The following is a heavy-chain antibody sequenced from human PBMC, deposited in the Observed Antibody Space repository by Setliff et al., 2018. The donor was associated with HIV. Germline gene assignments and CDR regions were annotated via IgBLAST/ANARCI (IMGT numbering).Heavy chain of an antibody. Sequence: PGGSLRLSCAASGFTFSSYSMNWVRQSPGKGLEWVSYTRSGSGTVYYADSVRGRFTMSRDNAKNSLYLQMNSLRAEDTAVYYCARDWPGYGFDIWGQGTMVTVSS. V-gene: IGHV3-48*01. J-gene: IGHJ3*02. CDR1: GFTFSSYS. CDR3: ARDWPGYGFDI. D-gene: IGHD7-27*01. CDR2: TRSGSGTV.